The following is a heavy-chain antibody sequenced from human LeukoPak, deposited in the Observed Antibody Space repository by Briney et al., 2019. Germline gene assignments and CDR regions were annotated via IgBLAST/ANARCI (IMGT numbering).Heavy chain of an antibody. CDR1: GYTFTGYY. V-gene: IGHV1-2*02. D-gene: IGHD3-10*01. J-gene: IGHJ4*02. Sequence: GSVKVSCKASGYTFTGYYMHWVRQAPGQGLEWMGWINPNSGGTNYAQKFQGRVTMTRDTSISTAYMELSRLRSDDTAVYYCARVHYYGSGSDYWGQGTLVTVSS. CDR2: INPNSGGT. CDR3: ARVHYYGSGSDY.